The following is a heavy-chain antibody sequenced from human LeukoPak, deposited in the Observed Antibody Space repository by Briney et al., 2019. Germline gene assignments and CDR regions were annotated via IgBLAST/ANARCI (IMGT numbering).Heavy chain of an antibody. CDR2: IKQDGSEK. D-gene: IGHD3-22*01. V-gene: IGHV3-7*03. CDR3: ARVAESSGYSGQFDY. Sequence: GGSLRLSCAASGFTFSSYWMSWVRQAPGKGLEWVANIKQDGSEKYYVDSVKGRFTISRDNAKNSLYLQMNSLRAEDTAVYYCARVAESSGYSGQFDYWGQGTLVSVSS. CDR1: GFTFSSYW. J-gene: IGHJ4*02.